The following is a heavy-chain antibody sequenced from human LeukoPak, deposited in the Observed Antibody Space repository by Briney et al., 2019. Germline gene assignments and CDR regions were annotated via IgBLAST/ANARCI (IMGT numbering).Heavy chain of an antibody. V-gene: IGHV3-7*02. J-gene: IGHJ5*02. D-gene: IGHD4-17*01. CDR3: ARGHYAGYA. Sequence: GGSLRLSCTASGFIFSTYWMNWVRQAPGKGLEWVASINQDGSEKYYVDSVKGRFTISRDNAKHSLYVEMNSLRGEDTAVYYCARGHYAGYAWSQGNLVTVSS. CDR2: INQDGSEK. CDR1: GFIFSTYW.